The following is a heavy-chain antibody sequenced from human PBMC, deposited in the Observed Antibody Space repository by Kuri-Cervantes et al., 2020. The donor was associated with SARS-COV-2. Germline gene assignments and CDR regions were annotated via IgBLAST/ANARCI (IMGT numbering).Heavy chain of an antibody. CDR2: IKQDGSEK. J-gene: IGHJ6*02. CDR1: GFTFSSYW. CDR3: AREGYYEPTDMDV. V-gene: IGHV3-7*01. Sequence: GSLRLSCAASGFTFSSYWMSWVRQAPGKGLEWVANIKQDGSEKYYVDSVKGRFTISRDNAKNSLYLQMNSLRAEDTAVYYCAREGYYEPTDMDVWGQGTTVTVSS. D-gene: IGHD3-22*01.